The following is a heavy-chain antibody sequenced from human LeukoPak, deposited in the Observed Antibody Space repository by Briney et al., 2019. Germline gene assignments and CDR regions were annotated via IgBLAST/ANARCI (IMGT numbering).Heavy chain of an antibody. CDR2: ISGSGGVT. CDR3: ARGRKQQLVYD. V-gene: IGHV3-23*01. J-gene: IGHJ4*02. CDR1: GLTFRNYA. Sequence: GGSLRLSCAVTGLTFRNYAMSWVRQAPGKGPEWVSDISGSGGVTHYADSVKGRFSISRDNSKNTLYLQMNSLRAEDTAVYYCARGRKQQLVYDWGQGTLVTVSS. D-gene: IGHD6-13*01.